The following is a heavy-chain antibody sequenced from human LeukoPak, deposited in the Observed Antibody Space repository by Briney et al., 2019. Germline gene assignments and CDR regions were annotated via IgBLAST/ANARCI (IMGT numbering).Heavy chain of an antibody. V-gene: IGHV3-30*02. J-gene: IGHJ5*01. Sequence: GGSLRLSCAASGFTFSSYGMHWVRQAPGKGLEWVAFIRFDGSNNYYADSVKGRFTISRDNSKNTLYLQMNSLTTEDAAVYYCAKDNWVDCWGQGTLVTVSS. CDR2: IRFDGSNN. CDR3: AKDNWVDC. CDR1: GFTFSSYG.